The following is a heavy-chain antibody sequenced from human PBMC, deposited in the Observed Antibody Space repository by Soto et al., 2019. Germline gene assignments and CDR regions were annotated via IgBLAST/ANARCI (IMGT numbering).Heavy chain of an antibody. CDR2: IFYTGVT. CDR1: GGSVSNASFY. CDR3: VRVLDSSWYADL. D-gene: IGHD3-22*01. Sequence: QVQLQESGPGLVKPSETLSLTCSVSGGSVSNASFYWTWLRQAPGTGLEYIGYIFYTGVTNYNPSLSSRVTISLDTSKTHFSLKLNSMTAADTAVYYCVRVLDSSWYADLWGRGTLVTVSS. V-gene: IGHV4-61*03. J-gene: IGHJ2*01.